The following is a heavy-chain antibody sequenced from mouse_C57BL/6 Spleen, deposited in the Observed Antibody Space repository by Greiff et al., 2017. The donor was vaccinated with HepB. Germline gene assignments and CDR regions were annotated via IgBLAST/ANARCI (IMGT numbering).Heavy chain of an antibody. CDR3: ARSITTHFAY. CDR2: IYPGSGNT. CDR1: GYTFTDYY. Sequence: QVHVKQSGAELVRPGASVKLSCKASGYTFTDYYINWVKQRPGQGLEWIARIYPGSGNTYYNEKFKGKATLTAEKSSSTAYMQLSSLTSEDSAVYFCARSITTHFAYWGQGTLVTVSA. J-gene: IGHJ3*01. D-gene: IGHD1-1*01. V-gene: IGHV1-76*01.